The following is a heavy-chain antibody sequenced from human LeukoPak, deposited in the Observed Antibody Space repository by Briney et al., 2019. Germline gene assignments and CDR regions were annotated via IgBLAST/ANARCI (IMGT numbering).Heavy chain of an antibody. V-gene: IGHV4-34*01. Sequence: SETLSLTCAVYGGSFSGYYWSWIRQPPGKGLEWIGEINHSGSTNYNPSLKSRVTISVDTSKNQLSLKLSSVAAADTAVYYCAGGGYYYDSSGYYYVALPPRYWGQGTLVTVSS. CDR2: INHSGST. CDR1: GGSFSGYY. J-gene: IGHJ4*02. CDR3: AGGGYYYDSSGYYYVALPPRY. D-gene: IGHD3-22*01.